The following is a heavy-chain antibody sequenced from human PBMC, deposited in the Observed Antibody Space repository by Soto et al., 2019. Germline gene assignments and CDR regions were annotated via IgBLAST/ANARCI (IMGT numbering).Heavy chain of an antibody. D-gene: IGHD6-13*01. V-gene: IGHV1-8*01. J-gene: IGHJ6*02. Sequence: QVQLVQSGAEVKKPGASVKVSCKASGYTFTSYDINWVRQATGQGLECMGWMNPNSGNTGYAQKFQGRVTMTRNTSISTAYMELSSLRSEDTAVYYCASLQSAANPYFYYYGMDVWGQGTTVTVSS. CDR2: MNPNSGNT. CDR1: GYTFTSYD. CDR3: ASLQSAANPYFYYYGMDV.